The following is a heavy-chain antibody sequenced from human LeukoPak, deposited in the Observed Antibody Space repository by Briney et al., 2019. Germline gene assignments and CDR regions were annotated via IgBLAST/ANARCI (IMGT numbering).Heavy chain of an antibody. J-gene: IGHJ6*02. D-gene: IGHD3-16*01. CDR2: IYYSGST. V-gene: IGHV4-39*01. Sequence: SETLSLTCTVSAGSISSSSYYWGWIRQPPGKGLEWIGGIYYSGSTYYNPFLKSRVTISVDTSKNQFSLKLSSVTAADTAVYYCARTRTGYVGVYYGMDVWGQGTTVTVSS. CDR3: ARTRTGYVGVYYGMDV. CDR1: AGSISSSSYY.